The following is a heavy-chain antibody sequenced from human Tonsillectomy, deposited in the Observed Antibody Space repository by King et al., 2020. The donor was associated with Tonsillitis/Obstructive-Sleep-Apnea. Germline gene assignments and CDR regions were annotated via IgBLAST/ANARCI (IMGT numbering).Heavy chain of an antibody. J-gene: IGHJ4*02. CDR1: GFTFTTYG. D-gene: IGHD1-26*01. CDR3: AGDPTRGGSYYSDY. Sequence: VQLVESGGGVVQPGRSLRLSCAASGFTFTTYGMHWVRQAPGKGLEWVAVIGYDGSIKYYADSVKGRFTISRDNSKNTVYLQMNSLRAEDPAIYYCAGDPTRGGSYYSDYWGQGTLVTVPS. CDR2: IGYDGSIK. V-gene: IGHV3-33*01.